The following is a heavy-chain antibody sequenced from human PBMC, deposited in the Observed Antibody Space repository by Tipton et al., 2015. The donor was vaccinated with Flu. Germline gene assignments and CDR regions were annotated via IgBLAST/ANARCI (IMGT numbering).Heavy chain of an antibody. Sequence: TLSLTCTVSGGSISSYYWSWIRQPAGKGLEWIGRIYTSGSTNYNPFLKSRVTMSVDTSKNQFSLKLTSVSAADTAVYYCAKSGSYLEYLQHWGQGTLVTVSS. J-gene: IGHJ1*01. CDR2: IYTSGST. D-gene: IGHD1-26*01. CDR3: AKSGSYLEYLQH. CDR1: GGSISSYY. V-gene: IGHV4-4*07.